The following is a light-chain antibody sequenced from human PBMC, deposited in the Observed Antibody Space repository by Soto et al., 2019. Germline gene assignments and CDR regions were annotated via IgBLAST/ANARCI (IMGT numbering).Light chain of an antibody. V-gene: IGKV3-11*01. Sequence: EIVLTQSPATLSLSPGERATLSCRASQSVSSYLAWYQQKAGQAPRLLIYEGSNRATGIPTRFSGSGSGTDFTRTISGLEPEHFAVYYCQQRNDWPWTCGQGTKVDIK. CDR3: QQRNDWPWT. CDR2: EGS. CDR1: QSVSSY. J-gene: IGKJ1*01.